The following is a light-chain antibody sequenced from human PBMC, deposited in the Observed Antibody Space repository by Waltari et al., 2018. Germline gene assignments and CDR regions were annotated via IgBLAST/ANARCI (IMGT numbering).Light chain of an antibody. V-gene: IGLV2-14*01. CDR1: SSDVGGYNY. J-gene: IGLJ1*01. CDR3: SSYTSSSTLV. CDR2: EVT. Sequence: QSALTQPASVSGSPGQSITISCTGTSSDVGGYNYVPWYQHHPGNAPKLMIYEVTNRPSGVSNRFSGSKSGNTASLTVSGLQAEDEADYYCSSYTSSSTLVFGTGTKVTVL.